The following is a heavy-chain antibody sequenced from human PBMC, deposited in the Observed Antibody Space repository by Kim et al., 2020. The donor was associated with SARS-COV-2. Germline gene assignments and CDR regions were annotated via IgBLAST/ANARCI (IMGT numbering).Heavy chain of an antibody. Sequence: GGSLRLSCAASGFTFSSYAMSWVRQAPGKGLEWVSAISGSGGSTYYADSVKGRFTISRDNSKNTLYLQMNSLRAEDTAVYYCAFHPGYSSGWPTFDYWGQGTLVTVSS. CDR1: GFTFSSYA. D-gene: IGHD6-19*01. J-gene: IGHJ4*02. CDR3: AFHPGYSSGWPTFDY. V-gene: IGHV3-23*01. CDR2: ISGSGGST.